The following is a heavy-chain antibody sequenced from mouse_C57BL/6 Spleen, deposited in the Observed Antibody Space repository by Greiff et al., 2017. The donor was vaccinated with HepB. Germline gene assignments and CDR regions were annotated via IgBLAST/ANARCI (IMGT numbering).Heavy chain of an antibody. J-gene: IGHJ4*01. CDR2: ISSGGSYT. D-gene: IGHD1-1*01. CDR1: GFTFSSYG. V-gene: IGHV5-6*02. Sequence: EVKLVESGGDLVKPGGSLKLSCAASGFTFSSYGMSWVRQTPDKRLEWVATISSGGSYTYYPDSVKGRVTISRDNAQNTLYLQMSSLKSEDTAMYYCARRGSYAMDYWGQGTSVTVSS. CDR3: ARRGSYAMDY.